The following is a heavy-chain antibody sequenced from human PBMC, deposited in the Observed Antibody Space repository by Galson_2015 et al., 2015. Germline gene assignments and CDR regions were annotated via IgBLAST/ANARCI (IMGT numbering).Heavy chain of an antibody. J-gene: IGHJ4*02. CDR1: GFSFSSHA. CDR3: AKARVGVAGTSDY. CDR2: VSGSGGSK. V-gene: IGHV3-23*01. Sequence: SLRLSCAASGFSFSSHAMNWVRQAPGKGLEWVSHVSGSGGSKYYADSVRGRFTISRDNSKNTLYLQMNSLRAEDTAVYYCAKARVGVAGTSDYWGQGTLVTVSS. D-gene: IGHD6-19*01.